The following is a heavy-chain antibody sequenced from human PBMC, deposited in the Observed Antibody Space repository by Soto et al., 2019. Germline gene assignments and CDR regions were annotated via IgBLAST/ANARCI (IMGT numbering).Heavy chain of an antibody. Sequence: PGGSLRLSCAASGFTFSSYGMYWVRQAPGKGLEWVAVIWYDGSNKYYADSVKGRFTISRDNSKNTLYLQMNSLRAEDTAVYYCARDGSPHYYDSTWFDPWGQGTLVTVSS. CDR2: IWYDGSNK. J-gene: IGHJ5*02. CDR3: ARDGSPHYYDSTWFDP. V-gene: IGHV3-33*01. D-gene: IGHD3-22*01. CDR1: GFTFSSYG.